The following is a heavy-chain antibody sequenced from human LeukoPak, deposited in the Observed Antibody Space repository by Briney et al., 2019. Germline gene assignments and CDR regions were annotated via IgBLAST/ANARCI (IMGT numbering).Heavy chain of an antibody. J-gene: IGHJ3*01. D-gene: IGHD2-2*03. CDR2: ISGRSAAT. Sequence: GGSLRLSCAASGFIFGTTDIGWVRQTPGKGLEWVSAISGRSAATYYADSVTGRFTISRDNSRNTLYLQMHSLRAEDTAIYFCAKGGYFAYDFWGQGTEVTVSP. CDR1: GFIFGTTD. CDR3: AKGGYFAYDF. V-gene: IGHV3-23*01.